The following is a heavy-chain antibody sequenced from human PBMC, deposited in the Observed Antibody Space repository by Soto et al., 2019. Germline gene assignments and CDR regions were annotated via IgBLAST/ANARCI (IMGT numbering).Heavy chain of an antibody. J-gene: IGHJ6*02. CDR1: GGTFSIYG. CDR2: IIPILTTP. Sequence: VASVKVSCKASGGTFSIYGFSWVRQAPGQGPEWIGGIIPILTTPNYAQKFQGRVTIVADESTTTVYMELSSLKFEDTAVYYCATSVGIAPTAEDGMHVRGQGTSVTVSS. CDR3: ATSVGIAPTAEDGMHV. V-gene: IGHV1-69*13. D-gene: IGHD2-21*02.